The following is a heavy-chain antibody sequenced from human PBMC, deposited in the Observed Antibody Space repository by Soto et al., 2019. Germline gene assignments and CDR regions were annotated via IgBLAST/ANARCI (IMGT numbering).Heavy chain of an antibody. D-gene: IGHD4-17*01. J-gene: IGHJ3*02. CDR3: ARHRLIWADHMTTVISNEGSDI. Sequence: PGGLLRLSCAAAGVTFIVSAMHWVRKPSGKGLEWVGRIRSKAGNYATAYAASVKGRFTISRDDSKNTTYLQISSLITEDTAVYFCARHRLIWADHMTTVISNEGSDIWGQGAVVTVSS. CDR1: GVTFIVSA. V-gene: IGHV3-73*01. CDR2: IRSKAGNYAT.